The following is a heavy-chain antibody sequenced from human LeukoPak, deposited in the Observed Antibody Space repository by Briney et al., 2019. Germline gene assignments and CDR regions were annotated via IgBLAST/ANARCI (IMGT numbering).Heavy chain of an antibody. V-gene: IGHV4-39*07. Sequence: SETLSLTCTVSGGSISSSIYYWGWIRQPPGKGLEWIGSIYYSGSTYYNPSLKSRVTISVDTSKNQFSLKLSSVTAADTAVYYCARVGDSSCWTSQPLYFDYWGQGTLVTVSS. CDR3: ARVGDSSCWTSQPLYFDY. CDR1: GGSISSSIYY. CDR2: IYYSGST. J-gene: IGHJ4*02. D-gene: IGHD6-13*01.